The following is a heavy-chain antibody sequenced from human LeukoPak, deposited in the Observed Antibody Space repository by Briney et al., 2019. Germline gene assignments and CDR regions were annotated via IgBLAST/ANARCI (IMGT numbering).Heavy chain of an antibody. J-gene: IGHJ3*02. CDR3: ARPAIYYDSSGYYPTHAFDI. V-gene: IGHV5-51*01. D-gene: IGHD3-22*01. CDR1: GYSFTSSW. Sequence: GESLKISCKGSGYSFTSSWIAWVRQMPGKGLEWMGIIYPGDSDTRYSPSFQGQVTISADKSISTAYLQWSSLKASDTAMYYCARPAIYYDSSGYYPTHAFDIWGQGTMVTVSS. CDR2: IYPGDSDT.